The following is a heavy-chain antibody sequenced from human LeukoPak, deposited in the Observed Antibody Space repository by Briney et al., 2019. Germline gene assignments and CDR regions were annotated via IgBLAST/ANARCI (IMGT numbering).Heavy chain of an antibody. V-gene: IGHV3-74*01. CDR3: TRSGYCSGGNCNSYFDG. D-gene: IGHD2-15*01. CDR1: GFTFSTYW. J-gene: IGHJ4*02. CDR2: INSDETTT. Sequence: GTSLRLSCAASGFTFSTYWMHWVRQAPGKGLVWVSRINSDETTTRYADSVKGRFTISRDNAKSTLYLEMNSLRAEDTAVYYCTRSGYCSGGNCNSYFDGWGQGTLVTVSS.